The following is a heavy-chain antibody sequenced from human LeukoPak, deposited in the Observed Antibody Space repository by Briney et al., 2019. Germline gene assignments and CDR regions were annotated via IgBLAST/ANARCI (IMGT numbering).Heavy chain of an antibody. D-gene: IGHD3-10*01. CDR1: GYTFINYY. V-gene: IGHV1-46*01. J-gene: IGHJ6*02. CDR2: INPSDGST. CDR3: AREGYGSGRRLGMDV. Sequence: PSEKVSCKASGYTFINYYMRWVRQAPGQGLEWMGIINPSDGSTTYSQKIQGRVTLTTDTSTSTVYMELSSLRSDDTSVYYCAREGYGSGRRLGMDVWGQGTTVTVSS.